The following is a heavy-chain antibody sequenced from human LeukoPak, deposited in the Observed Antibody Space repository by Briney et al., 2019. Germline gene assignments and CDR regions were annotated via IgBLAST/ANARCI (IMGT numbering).Heavy chain of an antibody. CDR3: AKGAYDYIEIAYFDY. D-gene: IGHD5-12*01. CDR2: IIGSSGTT. J-gene: IGHJ4*02. Sequence: TGGSLRLSCVASGFSFNNYVMNWVRQAPGKGLEWVSLIIGSSGTTFYADSVKGRFTISRDKSKSTLYLQMNSLRAEDTAVHYCAKGAYDYIEIAYFDYWGQGSLVTVSS. V-gene: IGHV3-23*01. CDR1: GFSFNNYV.